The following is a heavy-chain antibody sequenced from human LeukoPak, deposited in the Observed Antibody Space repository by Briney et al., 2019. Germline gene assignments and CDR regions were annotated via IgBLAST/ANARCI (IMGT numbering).Heavy chain of an antibody. Sequence: GGSLRLSCAASGFTFSSYSMNWVRQAPGKGLEWVSYISSSSSTIYYADSVKGRFTISRDNAKNSLYLQMNSLRDEDTAVYYCARDDIVVVLAVPFDYWGQGTLVTVSS. J-gene: IGHJ4*02. CDR3: ARDDIVVVLAVPFDY. CDR1: GFTFSSYS. CDR2: ISSSSSTI. V-gene: IGHV3-48*02. D-gene: IGHD2-2*01.